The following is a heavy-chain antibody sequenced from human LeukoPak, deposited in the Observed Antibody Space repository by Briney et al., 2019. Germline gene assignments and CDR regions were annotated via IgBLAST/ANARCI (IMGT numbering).Heavy chain of an antibody. Sequence: GGSLRLSCAASGFTFSSYEMNWVRQAPGKGLEWVANIKQDGSEKYYVDSVKGRFTISRDNAKNSLYLQMNSLRAEDTAVYYCARDYRGYYYYYYMDVWGKGTTVTISS. CDR2: IKQDGSEK. V-gene: IGHV3-7*01. D-gene: IGHD4-11*01. CDR1: GFTFSSYE. J-gene: IGHJ6*03. CDR3: ARDYRGYYYYYYMDV.